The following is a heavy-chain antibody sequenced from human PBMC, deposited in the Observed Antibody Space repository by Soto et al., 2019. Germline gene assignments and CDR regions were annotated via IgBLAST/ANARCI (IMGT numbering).Heavy chain of an antibody. V-gene: IGHV4-59*08. D-gene: IGHD3-16*02. J-gene: IGHJ5*02. Sequence: VQLQESGPGLVKPSETLSLTCTVSGGSISSYYWSWIRQPPGKGLEWIGYIYYSGSTNYNPSLKSRVTISVATSKNQSSLRLSSVTAADTAVYYGARRGDDYIWGSYRSNWFDPWGQGTLVTVSS. CDR1: GGSISSYY. CDR2: IYYSGST. CDR3: ARRGDDYIWGSYRSNWFDP.